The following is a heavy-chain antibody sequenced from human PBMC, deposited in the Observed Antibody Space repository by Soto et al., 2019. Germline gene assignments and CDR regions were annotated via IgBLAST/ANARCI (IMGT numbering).Heavy chain of an antibody. CDR3: ARMHTFGSLNWFDP. CDR2: MNPGSGDT. D-gene: IGHD3-16*01. V-gene: IGHV1-8*01. J-gene: IGHJ5*02. CDR1: GYSFTNND. Sequence: GGSVKVSCKASGYSFTNNDVSWVRQATGQGLEWMGWMNPGSGDTGYAQKFQGRVTMTRDISIATAYMELSSLRSDDTAIYYCARMHTFGSLNWFDPWGQGTLVTVSS.